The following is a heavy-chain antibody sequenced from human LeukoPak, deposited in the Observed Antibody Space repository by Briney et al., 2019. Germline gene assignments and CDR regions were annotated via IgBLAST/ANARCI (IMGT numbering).Heavy chain of an antibody. V-gene: IGHV1-2*02. CDR1: GYKFTDDY. CDR2: INPNSGGT. D-gene: IGHD3-3*01. CDR3: ARGDIRFLGSPGY. Sequence: GASVKVSCKASGYKFTDDYMHWVRQAPGQGLEWMGWINPNSGGTNYAQKFQGRVTMTRDTSISTAYMELGRLRSDDTAVYYCARGDIRFLGSPGYWGQGTLVTVSS. J-gene: IGHJ4*02.